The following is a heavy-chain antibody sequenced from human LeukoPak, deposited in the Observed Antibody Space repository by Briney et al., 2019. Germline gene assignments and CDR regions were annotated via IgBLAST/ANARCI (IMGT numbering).Heavy chain of an antibody. CDR3: ARLLPSITMIPTWYFDY. CDR1: GYTFTSYD. V-gene: IGHV1-18*01. Sequence: ASVKVSCKASGYTFTSYDISWVRQAPGQGLEWMGWISAYNGNTNYAQKLQGRVTMTTDTSTSTAYMELRSLRSDDTAVYYCARLLPSITMIPTWYFDYWGQGTLVTVSS. D-gene: IGHD3-22*01. CDR2: ISAYNGNT. J-gene: IGHJ4*02.